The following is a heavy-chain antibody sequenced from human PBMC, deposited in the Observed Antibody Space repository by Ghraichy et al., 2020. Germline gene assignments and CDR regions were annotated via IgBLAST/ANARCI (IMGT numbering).Heavy chain of an antibody. CDR1: GGTFSSYA. Sequence: SVKVSCKASGGTFSSYAISWVRQAPGQGLEWMGGIIPILGIANYAQKFQGRVTITADKSTSTAYMELSSLRSEDTAVYYCARGEDILTPFDLWGRGTLVTVSS. CDR2: IIPILGIA. J-gene: IGHJ2*01. V-gene: IGHV1-69*10. D-gene: IGHD3-9*01. CDR3: ARGEDILTPFDL.